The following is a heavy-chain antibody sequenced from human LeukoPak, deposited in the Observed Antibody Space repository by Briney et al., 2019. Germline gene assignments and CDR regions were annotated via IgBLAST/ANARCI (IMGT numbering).Heavy chain of an antibody. CDR3: ARGYGSGELDY. D-gene: IGHD3-10*01. J-gene: IGHJ4*02. Sequence: PSETLSLTCTVSGGSISSYYWSWIRQPPGKGLEWIGYIYYSGSTNYNPSLKSRVTISVDTSKNQFSLKLSSVTAADTAVYYCARGYGSGELDYWGQGTLVTVSS. CDR2: IYYSGST. CDR1: GGSISSYY. V-gene: IGHV4-59*12.